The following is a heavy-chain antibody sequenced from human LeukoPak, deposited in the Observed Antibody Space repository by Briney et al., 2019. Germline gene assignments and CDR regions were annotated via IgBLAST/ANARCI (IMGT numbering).Heavy chain of an antibody. CDR2: INSDGSST. V-gene: IGHV3-74*01. CDR3: AREGNGPGRWWGGFYYFDY. D-gene: IGHD3-10*01. CDR1: GFTFSSYW. J-gene: IGHJ4*02. Sequence: GGSLRLSCAASGFTFSSYWMHWVRQAPGKGLVWVSRINSDGSSTSYADSVKGRFTISRDNAKNTLYLQMNSLRAEDTAVYYCAREGNGPGRWWGGFYYFDYWGQGTLVTVSS.